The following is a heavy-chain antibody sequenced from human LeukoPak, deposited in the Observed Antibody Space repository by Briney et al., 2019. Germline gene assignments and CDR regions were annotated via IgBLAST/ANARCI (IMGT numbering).Heavy chain of an antibody. CDR3: ARVIYDSSGLLDY. V-gene: IGHV1-2*02. Sequence: ASVKVSCKASGYTFTGYYMHWVRQAPGQGLEWMGWINPNSGGTNYAQKFQGRVTMTRDTSISTAYMELSRLRSDDTALYYRARVIYDSSGLLDYWGQGTLVTVSS. J-gene: IGHJ4*02. D-gene: IGHD3-22*01. CDR1: GYTFTGYY. CDR2: INPNSGGT.